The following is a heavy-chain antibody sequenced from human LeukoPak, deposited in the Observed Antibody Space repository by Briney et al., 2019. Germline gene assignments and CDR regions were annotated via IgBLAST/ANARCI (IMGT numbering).Heavy chain of an antibody. CDR1: GYTFTGYY. D-gene: IGHD3-3*01. V-gene: IGHV1-2*02. Sequence: ASVKVSCKASGYTFTGYYMRWVRQAPGQGLEWMGWINPNSGGTNYAQKFQGRVTMTRDTSISTAYMELSRLRSDDTAVYYCARDPTYYDFWSGYTFDYWGQGTLVTVSS. CDR2: INPNSGGT. J-gene: IGHJ4*02. CDR3: ARDPTYYDFWSGYTFDY.